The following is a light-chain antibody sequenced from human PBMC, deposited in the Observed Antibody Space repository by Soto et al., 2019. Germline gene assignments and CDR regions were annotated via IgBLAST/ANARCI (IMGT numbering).Light chain of an antibody. V-gene: IGLV2-18*03. CDR1: SSDVGRYKH. J-gene: IGLJ2*01. Sequence: QSALTQPPSVSGSPGQSVTISCTGTSSDVGRYKHVSWYQQPPGTAPKLMIYDVSNRPSGVPDRFSGSKSGNTASLTTSGLLAEDEADYYCSSYTTSSSFGFVVFGGGTKLTVL. CDR2: DVS. CDR3: SSYTTSSSFGFVV.